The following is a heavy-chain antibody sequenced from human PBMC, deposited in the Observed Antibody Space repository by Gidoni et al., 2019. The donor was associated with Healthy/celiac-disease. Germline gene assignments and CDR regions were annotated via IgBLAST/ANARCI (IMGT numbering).Heavy chain of an antibody. CDR1: GSTFGSYA. D-gene: IGHD6-6*01. J-gene: IGHJ4*02. CDR3: AKDALHLYSSSSGFDY. V-gene: IGHV3-23*01. Sequence: EVQLLESGGGLVQPGGSLRLSCAASGSTFGSYAMSWVRQAPGKGLEWVSAISGSGGSTYYADSVKGRFTISRDNSKNTLYLQMNSLRAEDTAVYYCAKDALHLYSSSSGFDYWGQGTLVTVSS. CDR2: ISGSGGST.